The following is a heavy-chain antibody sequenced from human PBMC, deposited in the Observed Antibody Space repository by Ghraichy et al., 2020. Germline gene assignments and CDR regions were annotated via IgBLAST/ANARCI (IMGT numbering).Heavy chain of an antibody. CDR3: ARDPYGDYNYGGTDY. J-gene: IGHJ4*02. CDR1: GFTFSRHG. Sequence: GGSLRLSCAASGFTFSRHGMSWVRQASGKGLEWVASIKSAGSDSVYVDAVKVRFTISRDNAENSVSLEMTSLRVEDTAVYYCARDPYGDYNYGGTDYWGRGTLVSVSS. D-gene: IGHD4-17*01. CDR2: IKSAGSDS. V-gene: IGHV3-7*01.